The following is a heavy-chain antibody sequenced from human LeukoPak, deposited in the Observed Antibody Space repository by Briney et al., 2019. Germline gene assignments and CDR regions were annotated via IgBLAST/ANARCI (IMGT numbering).Heavy chain of an antibody. CDR2: INPNSGGT. CDR3: AREVYDSSGYYYLDY. D-gene: IGHD3-22*01. CDR1: GYTFTGYY. J-gene: IGHJ4*02. V-gene: IGHV1-2*02. Sequence: GASVKVSCKASGYTFTGYYMHWVRQAPGQGLEWMGWINPNSGGTNYAQKFQGRVTMTRDTSISTAYMELSRLRSDDTAVYYCAREVYDSSGYYYLDYWGQGTLVTVSS.